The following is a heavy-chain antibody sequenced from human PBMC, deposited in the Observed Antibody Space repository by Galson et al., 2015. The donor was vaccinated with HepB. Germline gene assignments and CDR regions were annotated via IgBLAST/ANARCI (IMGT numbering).Heavy chain of an antibody. CDR2: IYPGDADT. CDR1: GYSFTSYW. Sequence: QSGAEVKKPGESLKISCKGSGYSFTSYWIGWVRQMPGKGLEWMGIIYPGDADTGYSPSLQGQVTISADKSISTAYLQWSGLKASDTAMYYCARLDTAMDYCFDYWGQGTLVTVSS. CDR3: ARLDTAMDYCFDY. V-gene: IGHV5-51*01. J-gene: IGHJ4*02. D-gene: IGHD5-18*01.